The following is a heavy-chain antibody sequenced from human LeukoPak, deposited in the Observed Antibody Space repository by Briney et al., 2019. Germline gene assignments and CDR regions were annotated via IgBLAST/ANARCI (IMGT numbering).Heavy chain of an antibody. CDR3: ARGLYSSGWYGYYFDY. Sequence: GASVKVSCKASGYTFTSYDINWVRQATGQGLEWMGWMNPNSGNTGYAQKFQGRVTMTRNTSISTAYMVLSSLRSEDTAVYYCARGLYSSGWYGYYFDYWGQGTLVTVSS. D-gene: IGHD6-19*01. J-gene: IGHJ4*02. CDR2: MNPNSGNT. CDR1: GYTFTSYD. V-gene: IGHV1-8*01.